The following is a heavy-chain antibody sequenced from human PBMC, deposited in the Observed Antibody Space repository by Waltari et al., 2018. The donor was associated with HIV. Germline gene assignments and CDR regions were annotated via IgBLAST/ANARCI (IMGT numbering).Heavy chain of an antibody. J-gene: IGHJ3*02. Sequence: QVQLVESGGCVVQLRRSLSPSCVAFASAFSSFAMHWVRQAPGKGLEWVAVIWSESTNKYYVDSVKGRFTVSRDNSENKVYLQMNSLRADDTAVYYCARGRGRAFDIWGQGTMVIVSS. CDR3: ARGRGRAFDI. D-gene: IGHD3-10*01. CDR2: IWSESTNK. V-gene: IGHV3-33*04. CDR1: ASAFSSFA.